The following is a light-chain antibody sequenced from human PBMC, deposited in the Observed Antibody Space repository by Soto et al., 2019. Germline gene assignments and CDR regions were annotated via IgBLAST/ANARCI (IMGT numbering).Light chain of an antibody. CDR2: AAS. Sequence: DIQMTQSPSSVSAPVGDRVTISCRASQDISKWLAWFQQKPGKAPKLLISAASTLQSGVPSRCSGSGSGTEFTRNIQSLHPDDIGTYYCQQASSLPCTFGKGNQVESK. V-gene: IGKV1-12*02. J-gene: IGKJ2*02. CDR3: QQASSLPCT. CDR1: QDISKW.